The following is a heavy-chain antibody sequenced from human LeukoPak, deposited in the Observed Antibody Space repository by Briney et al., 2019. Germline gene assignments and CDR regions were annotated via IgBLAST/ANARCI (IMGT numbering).Heavy chain of an antibody. D-gene: IGHD3-10*01. CDR3: ARGGVNYKIAGP. CDR2: IYYSGST. V-gene: IGHV4-59*01. J-gene: IGHJ5*02. CDR1: GGSITSYY. Sequence: TETLSLTYTVSGGSITSYYWSWIRQPPGKGLEWIGYIYYSGSTNYNPSLKSRVTISVDTSKNQFSLELSSVTAADTAVYYCARGGVNYKIAGPWGQGALVTVSS.